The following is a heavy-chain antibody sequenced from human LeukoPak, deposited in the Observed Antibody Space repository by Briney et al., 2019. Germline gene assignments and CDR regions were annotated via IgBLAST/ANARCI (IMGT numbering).Heavy chain of an antibody. D-gene: IGHD3-9*01. V-gene: IGHV4-59*12. Sequence: PSETLSLTCTVSGGSISSYYWSWIRQPPGKGLEWIGYIYYSGSTNYNPSLKSRVTISVDTSKNQFSLKLSSVTAADTAVYYCARDTRDYDILTGYFSYGMDVWGQGTTVTVSS. J-gene: IGHJ6*02. CDR3: ARDTRDYDILTGYFSYGMDV. CDR2: IYYSGST. CDR1: GGSISSYY.